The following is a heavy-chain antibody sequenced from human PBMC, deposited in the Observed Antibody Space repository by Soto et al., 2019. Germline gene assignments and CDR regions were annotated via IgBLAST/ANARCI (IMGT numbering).Heavy chain of an antibody. Sequence: SETRSLGCAVWGGCFSDHYWIWGRRPRGKGLEWIGEINHSGSTNYNPSLKSRATISVDTSKNQFSLKLPSVTTADTAVYYCAREGTTVDSYYYYGMDVWGQGTTVT. CDR1: GGCFSDHY. CDR3: AREGTTVDSYYYYGMDV. D-gene: IGHD1-1*01. V-gene: IGHV4-34*01. CDR2: INHSGST. J-gene: IGHJ6*02.